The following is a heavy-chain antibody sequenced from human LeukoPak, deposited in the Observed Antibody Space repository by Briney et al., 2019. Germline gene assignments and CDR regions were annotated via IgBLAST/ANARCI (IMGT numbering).Heavy chain of an antibody. D-gene: IGHD2-2*01. CDR3: ARGGEYQLPTDY. V-gene: IGHV3-74*01. Sequence: GGSLRLSCAASGFTFSSYWMHWVRQAPGKGLVWVSRINPDGSTTSYADSVKGRFTISRDSAKNSLYLQMNSLRAEDTAVYYCARGGEYQLPTDYWGQGTLVTVSS. J-gene: IGHJ4*02. CDR1: GFTFSSYW. CDR2: INPDGSTT.